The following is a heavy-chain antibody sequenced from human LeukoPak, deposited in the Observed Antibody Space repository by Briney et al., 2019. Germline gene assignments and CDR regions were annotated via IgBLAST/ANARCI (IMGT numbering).Heavy chain of an antibody. J-gene: IGHJ4*02. D-gene: IGHD2-2*01. CDR2: IGRDGSDT. V-gene: IGHV3-43*01. Sequence: GGSLRLSCAASGFTFSSYAMYWVRQAPGKGLEWVSLIGRDGSDTYYADSVKGRFTISRDNSKNFMYLQMSSLKTEDTALYYCVRDMPEAPSGYFDYWGQGTLVTVSS. CDR3: VRDMPEAPSGYFDY. CDR1: GFTFSSYA.